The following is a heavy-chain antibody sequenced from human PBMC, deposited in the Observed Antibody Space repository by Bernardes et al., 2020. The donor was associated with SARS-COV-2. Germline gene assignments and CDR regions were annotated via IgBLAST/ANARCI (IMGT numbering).Heavy chain of an antibody. Sequence: SETLSLTCTVSGGSVSSGSYYWSWIRQPPGKGLEWIGYIYYSGSTNYNPSLKSRVTISVDTSKNQFSLKLSSVTAADTAVYYCARVIGITIFGVVIVGWFDPWGQGTLVTVSS. J-gene: IGHJ5*02. CDR3: ARVIGITIFGVVIVGWFDP. CDR2: IYYSGST. V-gene: IGHV4-61*01. CDR1: GGSVSSGSYY. D-gene: IGHD3-3*01.